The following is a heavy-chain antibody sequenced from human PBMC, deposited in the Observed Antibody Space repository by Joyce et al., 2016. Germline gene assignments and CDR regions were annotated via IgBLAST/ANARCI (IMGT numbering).Heavy chain of an antibody. CDR3: ARLSADSPVTPFKF. V-gene: IGHV5-51*03. CDR1: GYSFTSYW. CDR2: IYPGNSDT. J-gene: IGHJ4*02. D-gene: IGHD4-17*01. Sequence: EVQLVQSGAEVKKPGESLRISCKGSGYSFTSYWIGWVCHMPGKGLEWMGIIYPGNSDTRYSPSFEVQVTISADKSIRTAYLQWSSLRASDSTMYYCARLSADSPVTPFKFWGQGTLVTVSS.